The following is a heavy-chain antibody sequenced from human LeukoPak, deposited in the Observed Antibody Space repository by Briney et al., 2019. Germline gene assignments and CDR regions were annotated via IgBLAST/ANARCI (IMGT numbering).Heavy chain of an antibody. CDR2: IYYRGGT. D-gene: IGHD2-21*02. Sequence: LESMSLVCTVYGASISSGSYYSAWIRQHPGKGLEWIGSIYYRGGTYYTPSLKTPVTISVDTAKIQSCLKRSSVTAANTAVYYCSRHRLVVTAPSYNWFDPWVQGTLVTVSS. CDR1: GASISSGSYY. J-gene: IGHJ5*02. V-gene: IGHV4-39*01. CDR3: SRHRLVVTAPSYNWFDP.